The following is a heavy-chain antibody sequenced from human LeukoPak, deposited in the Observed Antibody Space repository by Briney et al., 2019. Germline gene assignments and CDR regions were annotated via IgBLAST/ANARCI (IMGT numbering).Heavy chain of an antibody. CDR1: GGSINSFY. Sequence: SETLSLTCTVSGGSINSFYWSWIRQPPGKGLEWIGYIYYTGSTNYHPSLKSRVTIPVDTSKNQFSLKLSSVTAADTAVYYCARGKITSSGYYGYWGQGTLVTVSS. CDR2: IYYTGST. J-gene: IGHJ4*02. D-gene: IGHD3-22*01. CDR3: ARGKITSSGYYGY. V-gene: IGHV4-59*01.